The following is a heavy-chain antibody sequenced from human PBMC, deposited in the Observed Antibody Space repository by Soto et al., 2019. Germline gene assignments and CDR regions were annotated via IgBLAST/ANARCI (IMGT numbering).Heavy chain of an antibody. J-gene: IGHJ3*02. CDR3: ARGGGGAYCGGDCYSIAFDI. CDR1: GFSFGDYG. CDR2: INCNGGST. Sequence: GGSLRLSCAASGFSFGDYGMNWVRQAPGKGLEFVSAINCNGGSTYYAKSVKGRFTISRDNSKKTLYLQMGSLRAEDMAVYYCARGGGGAYCGGDCYSIAFDIWGQGTMVTVSS. V-gene: IGHV3-64*01. D-gene: IGHD2-21*02.